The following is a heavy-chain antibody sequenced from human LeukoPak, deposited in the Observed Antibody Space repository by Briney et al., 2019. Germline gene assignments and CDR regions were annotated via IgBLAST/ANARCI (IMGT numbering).Heavy chain of an antibody. CDR2: IYYSGAT. CDR3: ARHPTFYYVDY. CDR1: GDSISSGASY. Sequence: SETLSLTGIVSGDSISSGASYWGWIRQPPGKGLEWIGSIYYSGATYYNPSLNSRVTISVDTSKTHFSLNLISVAATDAAVYYCARHPTFYYVDYWGLGTLVTVSS. D-gene: IGHD2-15*01. J-gene: IGHJ4*02. V-gene: IGHV4-39*01.